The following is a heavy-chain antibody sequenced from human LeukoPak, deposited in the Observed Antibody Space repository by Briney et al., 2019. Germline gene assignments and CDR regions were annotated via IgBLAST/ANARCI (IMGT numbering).Heavy chain of an antibody. D-gene: IGHD6-13*01. V-gene: IGHV1-2*02. Sequence: ASVKVSCKASGYTFTGYYMHWVRQAPGQGLEWTGWINPNSGGTNYAQKFQGRVTMTRDTSISTAYMELSRLRSDDTAVYYCARDLYQHHSYGLGIAAAGSDYWGQGTLVTVSS. CDR3: ARDLYQHHSYGLGIAAAGSDY. CDR1: GYTFTGYY. CDR2: INPNSGGT. J-gene: IGHJ4*02.